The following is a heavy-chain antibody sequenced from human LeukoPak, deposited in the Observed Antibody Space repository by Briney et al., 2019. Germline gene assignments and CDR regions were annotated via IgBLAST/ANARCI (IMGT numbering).Heavy chain of an antibody. CDR1: GGSISSYY. J-gene: IGHJ3*02. V-gene: IGHV4-59*01. CDR2: IYYSGST. D-gene: IGHD1-14*01. CDR3: ARGTRDAAFDI. Sequence: PSETLSLTCTVSGGSISSYYWSWIRQPPGKGLEWIGYIYYSGSTNYNPSLKSRVTMSVDTSKNQFSLKLSSVTAADTAVYYCARGTRDAAFDIWGQGTMVTVSS.